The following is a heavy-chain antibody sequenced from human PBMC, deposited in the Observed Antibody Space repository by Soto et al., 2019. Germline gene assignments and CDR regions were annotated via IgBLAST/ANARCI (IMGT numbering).Heavy chain of an antibody. CDR2: INPGSGST. D-gene: IGHD2-2*01. J-gene: IGHJ4*02. V-gene: IGHV1-46*01. CDR3: ANCRLPAIPAAADY. CDR1: GYTFTSFQ. Sequence: ASVKVSCKTSGYTFTSFQMHWVRQAPGQGLEWMGIINPGSGSTNYAQKFQGRVTMTSDTSTRTIYMELSSLRSEDTAVYYCANCRLPAIPAAADYWGQGTLVTVSS.